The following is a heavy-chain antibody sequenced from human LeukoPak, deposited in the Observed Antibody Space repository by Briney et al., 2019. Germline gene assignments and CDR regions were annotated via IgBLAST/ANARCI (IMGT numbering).Heavy chain of an antibody. J-gene: IGHJ4*02. CDR3: ARGDDYGSPKLFTE. Sequence: SVKVSCKASEYTFSGYYFSWMRRAPGQGLEWMGWIDPDNGNTNFAQKFQGRVTLTKATSISTVYMELTSLRFDDTAVYYCARGDDYGSPKLFTEWGQGTLVTVSS. D-gene: IGHD3-10*01. V-gene: IGHV1-2*02. CDR2: IDPDNGNT. CDR1: EYTFSGYY.